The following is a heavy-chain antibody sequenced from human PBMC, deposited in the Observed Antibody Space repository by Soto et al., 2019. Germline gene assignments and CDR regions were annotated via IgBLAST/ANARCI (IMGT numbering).Heavy chain of an antibody. Sequence: GGSLRLSCAASGFTFSSYAMHWVRQAPGKGLEWVAVISYDGSNKYYADSVKGRFTISRDNSKNTLYLQMNSLRAEDTAVYYCARDISSSWLSTGYXQHWGRAPWSPSPQ. CDR3: ARDISSSWLSTGYXQH. D-gene: IGHD6-13*01. J-gene: IGHJ1*01. CDR1: GFTFSSYA. CDR2: ISYDGSNK. V-gene: IGHV3-30-3*01.